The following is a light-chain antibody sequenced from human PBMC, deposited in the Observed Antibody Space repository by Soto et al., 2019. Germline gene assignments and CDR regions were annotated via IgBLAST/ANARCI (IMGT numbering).Light chain of an antibody. CDR2: DAS. J-gene: IGKJ1*01. CDR3: QQYNSYYVT. V-gene: IGKV1-5*01. Sequence: DIQMTQSPSTLSASVGDRVTITCRASQSISSWLAWYQQKPGKAPKLLIYDASSLESGVPSRFSGSGSGTEFTLTISSLQPDDFVTYYCQQYNSYYVTFGQGTKVEIK. CDR1: QSISSW.